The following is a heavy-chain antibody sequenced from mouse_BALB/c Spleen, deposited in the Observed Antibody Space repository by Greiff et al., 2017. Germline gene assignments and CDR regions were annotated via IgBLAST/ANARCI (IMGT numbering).Heavy chain of an antibody. CDR2: ISYSGST. CDR1: GYSITSDYA. CDR3: AREGIYDGYPYYAMDY. V-gene: IGHV3-2*02. Sequence: EVQRVESGPGLVKPSQSLSLTCTVTGYSITSDYAWNWIRQFPGNKLEWMGYISYSGSTSYNPSLKSRISITRDTSKNQFFLQLNSVTTEDTATYYCAREGIYDGYPYYAMDYWGQGTSVTVSS. D-gene: IGHD2-3*01. J-gene: IGHJ4*01.